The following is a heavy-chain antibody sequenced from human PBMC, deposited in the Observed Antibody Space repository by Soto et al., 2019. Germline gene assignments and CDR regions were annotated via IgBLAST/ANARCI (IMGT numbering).Heavy chain of an antibody. CDR2: TYESGSS. D-gene: IGHD1-26*01. Sequence: PSETLSLTCTVSGGSISSRNRYWGWLRQPPGRGLEWIGSTYESGSSDYNPSLKSRVTMSVDMSKNQFSLKINPVTAADTAMYFCARHGDTGSLRTWFDLWGQGTLVTVSS. CDR1: GGSISSRNRY. CDR3: ARHGDTGSLRTWFDL. J-gene: IGHJ5*02. V-gene: IGHV4-39*01.